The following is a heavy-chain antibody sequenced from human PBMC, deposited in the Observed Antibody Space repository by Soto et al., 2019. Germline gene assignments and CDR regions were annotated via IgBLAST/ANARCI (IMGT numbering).Heavy chain of an antibody. CDR2: INPNSGGT. J-gene: IGHJ4*02. D-gene: IGHD3-9*01. Sequence: ASVKVSCKASGYTFTGYYMHWVRQAPGRGLEWMGWINPNSGGTNYAQKFQGWVTMTRDTSISTAYMELSRLRSDDTAVYYCARDEGTPSSIKYVILSGPTDYYFYFWGQGTLVTVSS. V-gene: IGHV1-2*04. CDR1: GYTFTGYY. CDR3: ARDEGTPSSIKYVILSGPTDYYFYF.